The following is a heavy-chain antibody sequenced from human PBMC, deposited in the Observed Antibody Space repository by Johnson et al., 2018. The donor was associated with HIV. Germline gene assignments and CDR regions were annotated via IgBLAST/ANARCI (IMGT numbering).Heavy chain of an antibody. CDR3: AREADAAGAFDI. J-gene: IGHJ3*02. V-gene: IGHV3-11*04. Sequence: QMLLVESGGGLIKPGGSLRLSCVASGVIFSDYYMSWIRQAPGKGLEWFSYISSSGSTIYYADSVKGRFTISRDNAKNTLYLQMNSLRAEDTAVYYCAREADAAGAFDIWGQGIMVTVSS. CDR2: ISSSGSTI. D-gene: IGHD2-15*01. CDR1: GVIFSDYY.